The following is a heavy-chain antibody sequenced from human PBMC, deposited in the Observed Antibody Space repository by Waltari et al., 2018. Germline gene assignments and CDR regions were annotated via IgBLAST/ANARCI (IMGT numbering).Heavy chain of an antibody. D-gene: IGHD1-26*01. CDR1: GFTFSSYA. J-gene: IGHJ3*02. V-gene: IGHV3-23*04. CDR3: AKSDLRIVGATNAFDI. Sequence: EVQLVESGGGLVQPGGSLRLSCAASGFTFSSYAMSWVRPAPGKGLEWVSAISGSGGSTYYADSVKGRFTISRDNSKNTLYLQMNSLRAEDTAVYYCAKSDLRIVGATNAFDIWGQGTMVTVSS. CDR2: ISGSGGST.